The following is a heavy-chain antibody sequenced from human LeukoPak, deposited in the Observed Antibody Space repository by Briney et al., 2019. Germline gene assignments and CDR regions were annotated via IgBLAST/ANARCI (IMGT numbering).Heavy chain of an antibody. CDR3: AAKGNGYSGSYVFAH. J-gene: IGHJ4*02. CDR2: LYSSGIT. Sequence: GGSLRLSCAASGFTVSSNYMSWVRQAPGKGLEWVSVLYSSGITKYADSVKGRFTISRDNSENTLNLQMNSLRAEDTAVYYCAAKGNGYSGSYVFAHWGQGTLVTVSS. V-gene: IGHV3-66*01. CDR1: GFTVSSNY. D-gene: IGHD1-26*01.